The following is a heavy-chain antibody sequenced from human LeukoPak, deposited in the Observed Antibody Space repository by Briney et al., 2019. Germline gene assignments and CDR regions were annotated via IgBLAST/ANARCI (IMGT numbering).Heavy chain of an antibody. CDR3: ARLSGASGYYGSDFDY. CDR2: ISGSGGST. J-gene: IGHJ4*02. V-gene: IGHV3-23*01. D-gene: IGHD3-22*01. CDR1: GFTFSSYA. Sequence: GGSLRLSCAASGFTFSSYAMSWVRQAPGKGLEWVSAISGSGGSTYYADSVKGRFTISRDNSKNTLYLQMNSLRAEDTAVYYCARLSGASGYYGSDFDYWGQGTLVTVSS.